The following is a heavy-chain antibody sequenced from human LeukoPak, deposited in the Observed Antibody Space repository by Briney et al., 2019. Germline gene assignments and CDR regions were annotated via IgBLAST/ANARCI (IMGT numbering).Heavy chain of an antibody. D-gene: IGHD5-18*01. V-gene: IGHV3-30*18. CDR2: ISYDGSNK. Sequence: GGSLRLSCAASGLTFSSYGMHWVRQAPGKGLEWVAVISYDGSNKYYADSVKGRFTISRDNSKNTLYLQMNSLRAEDTAVYYCAKDPGSMVTGFDYWGQGTLVTVSS. J-gene: IGHJ4*02. CDR3: AKDPGSMVTGFDY. CDR1: GLTFSSYG.